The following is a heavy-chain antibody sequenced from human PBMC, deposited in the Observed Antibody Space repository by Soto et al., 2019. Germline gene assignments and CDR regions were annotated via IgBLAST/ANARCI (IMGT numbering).Heavy chain of an antibody. Sequence: PSETLSLTCAVYGGSFSGYYWSWIRQPPGKGLEWIGEINHGGSTNYNPSLKSRVTISVDTSKNQFSLKLSSVTAADTAVYYCARARYYYMDVWGKGTTVTVSS. CDR1: GGSFSGYY. J-gene: IGHJ6*03. CDR3: ARARYYYMDV. V-gene: IGHV4-34*01. D-gene: IGHD6-6*01. CDR2: INHGGST.